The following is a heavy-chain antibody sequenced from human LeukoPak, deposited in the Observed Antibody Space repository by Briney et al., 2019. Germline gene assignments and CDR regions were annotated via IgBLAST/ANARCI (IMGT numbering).Heavy chain of an antibody. V-gene: IGHV3-33*01. CDR1: GFTFSSYG. CDR2: IWYDGSNK. CDR3: ARASKRDYVGYFDY. Sequence: GGSLRLSCAASGFTFSSYGTHWVRQAPGKGLEWVAVIWYDGSNKYYADSVKGRFTISRDNSKNTLYLQMNSLRAEDTAVYYCARASKRDYVGYFDYWGQGTLVTVSS. D-gene: IGHD4-17*01. J-gene: IGHJ4*02.